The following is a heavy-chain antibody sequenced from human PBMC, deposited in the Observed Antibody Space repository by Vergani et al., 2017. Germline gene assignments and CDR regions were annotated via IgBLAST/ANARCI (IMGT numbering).Heavy chain of an antibody. Sequence: EVQLVESGGGLVQPGRSLRLSCAASGFTFSSYSMNWVRQAPGKGLEWVSSISSSSSYIYYANSVKGRFTISRDNAKNSLYLQMNSLRAEDTAVYYCARMSLGFKRRWGGAFDIWGQGTMVTVSS. J-gene: IGHJ3*02. V-gene: IGHV3-21*01. CDR3: ARMSLGFKRRWGGAFDI. CDR1: GFTFSSYS. CDR2: ISSSSSYI. D-gene: IGHD7-27*01.